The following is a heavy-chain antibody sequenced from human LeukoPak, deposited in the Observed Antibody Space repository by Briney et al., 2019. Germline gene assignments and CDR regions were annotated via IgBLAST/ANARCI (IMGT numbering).Heavy chain of an antibody. CDR3: AKDYYGSGSYRPRPYYYYYMDV. J-gene: IGHJ6*03. D-gene: IGHD3-10*01. CDR2: IRYDGSSK. V-gene: IGHV3-30*02. CDR1: GFTFSSYG. Sequence: GGSLRLSCAASGFTFSSYGMHWVHQAPGKGLEWVAFIRYDGSSKYYADSVKGRFTISRDNSKNTLYLQMNSLRAEDTAVYYCAKDYYGSGSYRPRPYYYYYMDVWGKGTTVTVSS.